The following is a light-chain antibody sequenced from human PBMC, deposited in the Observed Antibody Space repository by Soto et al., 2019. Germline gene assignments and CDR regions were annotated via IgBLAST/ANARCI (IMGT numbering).Light chain of an antibody. Sequence: IVMTQSPDTLSVSPGERATLSCRASQSVSDRVVWYQQKSVQAPSLLIYAASTRAAGVPARFSGSGSGTEFTLTISSLQSEDFAVYFCQQYADWPKTFGQGTKVDIK. CDR1: QSVSDR. CDR2: AAS. V-gene: IGKV3-15*01. J-gene: IGKJ1*01. CDR3: QQYADWPKT.